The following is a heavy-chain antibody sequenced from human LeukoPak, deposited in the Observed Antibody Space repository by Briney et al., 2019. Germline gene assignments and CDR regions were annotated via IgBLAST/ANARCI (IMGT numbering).Heavy chain of an antibody. CDR2: ISYSGTT. CDR1: GGSINSYY. V-gene: IGHV4-59*01. D-gene: IGHD4-17*01. J-gene: IGHJ4*02. CDR3: ARTTTTFDD. Sequence: SETLSLTCTVSGGSINSYYWSWIRQPPGKGLEWIGYISYSGTTNYSPSLNSRVTISLDTSKNQSSLTLTSVTAADTAVYYCARTTTTFDDWGQGTLVTVSS.